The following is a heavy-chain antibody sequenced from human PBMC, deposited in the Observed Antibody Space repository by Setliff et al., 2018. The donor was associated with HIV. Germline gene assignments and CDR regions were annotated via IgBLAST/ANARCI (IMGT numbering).Heavy chain of an antibody. CDR3: ARQFLDWSNDYYSRYYMDV. V-gene: IGHV1-18*01. J-gene: IGHJ6*03. CDR1: GYTFTNYG. Sequence: ASVKVSCKASGYTFTNYGFSWVRQAPGQGLEWMGWISTYNTNTKYAQNLQGRVTLTTDTSTSTAYMELRSLRSDDTAVYYCARQFLDWSNDYYSRYYMDVWGKGTTVTVSS. CDR2: ISTYNTNT. D-gene: IGHD3-3*01.